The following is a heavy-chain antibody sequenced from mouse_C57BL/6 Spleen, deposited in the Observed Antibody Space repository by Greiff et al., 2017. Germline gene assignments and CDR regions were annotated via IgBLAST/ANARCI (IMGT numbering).Heavy chain of an antibody. CDR3: ARQKTGTWAMDY. CDR1: GYTFTSYW. Sequence: QVQLQQPGAELVKPGASVKMSCKASGYTFTSYWITWVKQRPGQGLEWIGDFYPGSGSTNYNEKFKGKATLTVDTSSSTAYMQLSRLTSEDSAVYYCARQKTGTWAMDYWGQGTSVTVSS. V-gene: IGHV1-55*01. J-gene: IGHJ4*01. CDR2: FYPGSGST. D-gene: IGHD4-1*01.